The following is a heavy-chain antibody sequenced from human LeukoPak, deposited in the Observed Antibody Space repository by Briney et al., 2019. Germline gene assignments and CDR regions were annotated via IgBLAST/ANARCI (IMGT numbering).Heavy chain of an antibody. D-gene: IGHD1-1*01. CDR3: ASFLPCCLERHFDY. Sequence: SETLSLTCTVSGGSISSYYWSWIRQPPGKGLEWIGYIYYSGSTNYNPSLKSRVTISVDTSKNQFSLRLSSVAAADTAVYYCASFLPCCLERHFDYWGQGTLVTVSS. CDR2: IYYSGST. V-gene: IGHV4-59*01. CDR1: GGSISSYY. J-gene: IGHJ4*02.